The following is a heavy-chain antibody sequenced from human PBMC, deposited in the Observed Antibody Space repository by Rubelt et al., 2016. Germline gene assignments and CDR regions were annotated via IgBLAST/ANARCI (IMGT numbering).Heavy chain of an antibody. Sequence: APGQGLEWMGWISAYNGNTNYAQKLQGRVTMTTDTSTSTAHMELRSLRPDDTAVYYCARGPYDILTGYPVENWFDPWGQGTLVTVSS. CDR2: ISAYNGNT. D-gene: IGHD3-9*01. V-gene: IGHV1-18*01. CDR3: ARGPYDILTGYPVENWFDP. J-gene: IGHJ5*02.